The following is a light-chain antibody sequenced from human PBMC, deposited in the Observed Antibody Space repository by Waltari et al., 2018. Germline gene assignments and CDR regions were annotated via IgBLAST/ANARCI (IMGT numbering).Light chain of an antibody. J-gene: IGKJ5*01. CDR1: QGISIY. V-gene: IGKV1-39*01. CDR2: AAS. CDR3: QQSYSTPIT. Sequence: DIQMTQSPSSLSASVGDRVTITSQASQGISIYLNWYQQKPGKAPKLLIYAASSLQSGVPSRFSGSGSGTDFTLTISSLQPEDFATYYCQQSYSTPITFGQGTRLEIK.